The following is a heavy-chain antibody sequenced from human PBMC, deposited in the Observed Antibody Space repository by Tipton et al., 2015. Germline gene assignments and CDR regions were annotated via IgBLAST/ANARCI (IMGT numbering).Heavy chain of an antibody. Sequence: TLSLTCIVSGGSVSSGSYYWSWIRQPPGKEMEWIGYIYYTGSTNYNPSLKSRVTMSVDTSKNQFSLNLTSVTAADTAVYYCARDLDLGEWRGDAFDIWGRGTIVTVSS. J-gene: IGHJ3*02. CDR1: GGSVSSGSYY. CDR3: ARDLDLGEWRGDAFDI. CDR2: IYYTGST. V-gene: IGHV4-61*01. D-gene: IGHD3-16*01.